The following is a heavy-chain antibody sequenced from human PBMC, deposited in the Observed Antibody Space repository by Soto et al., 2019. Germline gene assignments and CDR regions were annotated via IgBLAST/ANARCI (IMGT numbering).Heavy chain of an antibody. D-gene: IGHD3-16*01. V-gene: IGHV4-59*08. J-gene: IGHJ2*01. CDR3: ARLHLLAHWYFDL. CDR1: GDSISTYY. CDR2: VDNSGST. Sequence: QVQLQESGPGVVKPSETLSLTCTVSGDSISTYYWSWIRQPPGKGLEWIGYVDNSGSTNYNPSLKSRVTXSXAXXKNQFSLKLSSVTAADTAVYYCARLHLLAHWYFDLWGRGTLVSVSS.